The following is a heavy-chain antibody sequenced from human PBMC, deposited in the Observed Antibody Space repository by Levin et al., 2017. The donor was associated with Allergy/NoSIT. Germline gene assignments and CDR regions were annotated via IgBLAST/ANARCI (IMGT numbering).Heavy chain of an antibody. Sequence: GGSLRLSCAASGFTFSSYGMHWVRQAPGKGLEWVAVISYDGSNKYYADSVKGRFTISRDNSKNTLYLQMNSLRAEDTAVYYCAKIYATTVTTVSDYWGQGTLVTVSS. V-gene: IGHV3-30*18. CDR2: ISYDGSNK. CDR3: AKIYATTVTTVSDY. J-gene: IGHJ4*02. D-gene: IGHD4-17*01. CDR1: GFTFSSYG.